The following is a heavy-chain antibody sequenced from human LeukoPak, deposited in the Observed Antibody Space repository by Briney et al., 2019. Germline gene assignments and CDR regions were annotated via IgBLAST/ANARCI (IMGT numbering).Heavy chain of an antibody. CDR2: IFPVESDT. CDR3: ARHHWLGPNWLDP. V-gene: IGHV5-51*01. CDR1: GYSFSSYW. Sequence: GESPKILCKGSGYSFSSYWIGWGLQMPGKSLEGMGIIFPVESDTRYSPSFQGQVTISVDKSISTAYLQWRSLKASDTAMYFCARHHWLGPNWLDPWGQGTLVTVSS. D-gene: IGHD3-22*01. J-gene: IGHJ5*02.